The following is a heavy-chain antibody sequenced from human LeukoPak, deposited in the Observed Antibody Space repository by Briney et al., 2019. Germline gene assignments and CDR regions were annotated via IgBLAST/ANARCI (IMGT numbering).Heavy chain of an antibody. V-gene: IGHV3-23*01. Sequence: PGGSLRLSCAASGFTFSSYAMSWVRQAPGKGLEWVSAISGSGGSTYYADSVKGRFTISRDNFRNTLYLKMTSLRAEDTAVYYCAKGVRRSSDYSSPVDYWGQGTLVTVSS. D-gene: IGHD3-22*01. CDR2: ISGSGGST. J-gene: IGHJ4*02. CDR3: AKGVRRSSDYSSPVDY. CDR1: GFTFSSYA.